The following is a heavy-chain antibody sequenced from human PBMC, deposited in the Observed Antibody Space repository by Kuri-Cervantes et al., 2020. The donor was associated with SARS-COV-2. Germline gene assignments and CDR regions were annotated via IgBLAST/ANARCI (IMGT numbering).Heavy chain of an antibody. CDR1: GYTFTSYG. V-gene: IGHV1-18*01. CDR3: ARDSMVRGVIKYYYYGMDV. D-gene: IGHD3-10*01. J-gene: IGHJ6*02. CDR2: ISAYNGNT. Sequence: ASVKVSCKASGYTFTSYGISWVRQAPGQGLEWMGWISAYNGNTNYAQKLQGRVTMTTDTSTSTAYMELRSLRSDDTAVYYCARDSMVRGVIKYYYYGMDVWGQGTTVTVSS.